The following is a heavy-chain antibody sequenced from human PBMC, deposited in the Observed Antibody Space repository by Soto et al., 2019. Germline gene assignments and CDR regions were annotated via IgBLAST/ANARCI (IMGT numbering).Heavy chain of an antibody. CDR2: IKQDGSEK. V-gene: IGHV3-7*04. D-gene: IGHD5-18*01. CDR3: AREGYSYGSHIDY. J-gene: IGHJ4*02. Sequence: GGSLRLSCAASGFTFSSYWMSWVRQAPGKGLEWVANIKQDGSEKYYVDSVKGRFTISRDNAKNSLYLQMNSLRAEDTAVYYCAREGYSYGSHIDYWGQGTLVTVSS. CDR1: GFTFSSYW.